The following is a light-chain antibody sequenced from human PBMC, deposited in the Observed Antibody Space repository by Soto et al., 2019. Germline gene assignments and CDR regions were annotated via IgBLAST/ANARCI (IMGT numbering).Light chain of an antibody. Sequence: EIVLTQSPATLSSFPGDRVTLSCRASQYINTRLAWYQHRPGQAPRLLIYQTSIRAAGIPARFSASGSGTDFTPTIRDVQPEDFALYYCHQRQSWPRTFGQGTKGAIK. J-gene: IGKJ1*01. V-gene: IGKV3-11*01. CDR2: QTS. CDR3: HQRQSWPRT. CDR1: QYINTR.